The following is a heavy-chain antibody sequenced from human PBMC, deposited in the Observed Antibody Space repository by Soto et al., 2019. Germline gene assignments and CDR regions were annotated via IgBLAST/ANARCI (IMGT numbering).Heavy chain of an antibody. CDR1: GVTFSSYG. Sequence: GGSLRLSCDASGVTFSSYGMHWVRQAPGKGLEWVAVIWYDGSTYYADSVKGRFTISRDNSKNTLYLQMNSLRAEDTAVYYCARDMKTSGSGRRYYYYGMDVWGQGTTVTVSS. J-gene: IGHJ6*02. CDR2: IWYDGST. D-gene: IGHD3-10*01. V-gene: IGHV3-33*01. CDR3: ARDMKTSGSGRRYYYYGMDV.